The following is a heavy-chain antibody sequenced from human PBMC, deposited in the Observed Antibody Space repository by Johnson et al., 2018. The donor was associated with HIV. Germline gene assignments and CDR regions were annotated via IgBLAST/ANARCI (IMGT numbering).Heavy chain of an antibody. CDR3: ARDRIKDNWSPNDAFDI. D-gene: IGHD1-1*01. V-gene: IGHV3-66*02. CDR2: IYSGGST. Sequence: VQLVESGGGLVQPGVSLRLSCAASGFTVSSNYMSWVRQAPGKGLEWVSVIYSGGSTYYADSVKGRFTISRDNSKNTLYLQMNSLRAEDTAVYYCARDRIKDNWSPNDAFDIWGQGTLVTVSS. J-gene: IGHJ3*02. CDR1: GFTVSSNY.